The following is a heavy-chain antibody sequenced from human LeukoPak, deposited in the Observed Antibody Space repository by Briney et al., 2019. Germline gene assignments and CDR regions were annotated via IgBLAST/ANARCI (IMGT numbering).Heavy chain of an antibody. CDR1: GFTFSGHW. CDR3: AHQVPPNDEFFDH. V-gene: IGHV3-74*03. J-gene: IGHJ5*02. CDR2: ITPDGNAA. Sequence: GGSLRLSCVASGFTFSGHWMHWVRQVPGKGLMAVSRITPDGNAAAYADSVKGRFTSSRDNSKNTVFLQMNSLRAEDTAEYFCAHQVPPNDEFFDHWGQGTLVTVSS.